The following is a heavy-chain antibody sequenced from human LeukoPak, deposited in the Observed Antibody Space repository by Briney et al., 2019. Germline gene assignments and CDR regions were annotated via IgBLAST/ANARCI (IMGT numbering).Heavy chain of an antibody. J-gene: IGHJ4*02. Sequence: EASVKVSCKVSGYTLTESSMHLVRQAPGKGLEWMGGFDPEDGETIYAQKFQGRVTMTEDTSTDTAYMELSSLRSEDTAVYYCATDNYYGSGSYYRFDYWGQGTLVTVSS. V-gene: IGHV1-24*01. CDR2: FDPEDGET. CDR3: ATDNYYGSGSYYRFDY. CDR1: GYTLTESS. D-gene: IGHD3-10*01.